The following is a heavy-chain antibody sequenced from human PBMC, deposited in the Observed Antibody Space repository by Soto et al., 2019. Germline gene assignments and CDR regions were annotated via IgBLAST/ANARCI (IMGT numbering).Heavy chain of an antibody. J-gene: IGHJ4*02. V-gene: IGHV3-30*18. D-gene: IGHD1-26*01. CDR1: GFTFSSYG. CDR2: ISYDGSNK. Sequence: GGSLRLSCAASGFTFSSYGMHWVRQAPGKGLEWVAVISYDGSNKYYADSVKGRFTISRDNSKNTLYLQMNSLRAEDTAVYYCAKIGMGGSYGPFDYWGQGTLVTVSS. CDR3: AKIGMGGSYGPFDY.